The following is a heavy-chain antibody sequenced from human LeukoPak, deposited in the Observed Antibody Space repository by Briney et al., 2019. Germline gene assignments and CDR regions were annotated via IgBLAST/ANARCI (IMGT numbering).Heavy chain of an antibody. D-gene: IGHD1-26*01. Sequence: GSLRLSCAASGFTFSSYAMSWVRQAPGKGLEWVSSISYTGTYIYYADSVKGRFTISRDNAQNSLYLQMNSLRAEVTAIYYCVRDRGTYRPIDYWGQGTLVTVSS. CDR1: GFTFSSYA. J-gene: IGHJ4*02. CDR2: ISYTGTYI. V-gene: IGHV3-21*04. CDR3: VRDRGTYRPIDY.